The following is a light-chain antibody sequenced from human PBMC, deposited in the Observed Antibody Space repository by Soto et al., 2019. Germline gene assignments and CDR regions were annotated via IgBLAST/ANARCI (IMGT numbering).Light chain of an antibody. J-gene: IGKJ5*01. CDR2: LAS. Sequence: EIVLTHSPATLSSFPGNRVTLSFSSSQAVNTRLAWYQHKPGQAPRLLIYLASNRAAGVPARFSGSGSGTDFTLTISSLEPEDFAVYYCQQRSNWPITFGQGTRLEI. CDR1: QAVNTR. CDR3: QQRSNWPIT. V-gene: IGKV3D-11*01.